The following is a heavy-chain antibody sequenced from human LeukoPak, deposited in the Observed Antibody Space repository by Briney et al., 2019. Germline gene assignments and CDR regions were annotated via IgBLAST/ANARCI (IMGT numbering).Heavy chain of an antibody. CDR3: ARGVNYYDSSGSWFDY. CDR1: GYTFTSYG. CDR2: ISAYNGNT. D-gene: IGHD3-22*01. J-gene: IGHJ4*02. V-gene: IGHV1-18*01. Sequence: GASVKVSCKASGYTFTSYGISWVRQAPGQGLEWMGWISAYNGNTNYAQKLQGRVTMTTDTSTSTAYMELRSLRSDDTAVYFCARGVNYYDSSGSWFDYWGQGTPVTVSS.